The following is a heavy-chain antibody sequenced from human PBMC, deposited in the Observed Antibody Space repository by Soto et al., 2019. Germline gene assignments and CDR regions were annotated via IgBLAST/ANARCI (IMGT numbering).Heavy chain of an antibody. CDR1: GGSISSGGYY. CDR3: ARLTSGPVYFDY. V-gene: IGHV4-31*03. D-gene: IGHD3-10*01. CDR2: IYYSGST. Sequence: PSETLSLTCTVSGGSISSGGYYWSWIRQHPGKGLEWIGYIYYSGSTYYNPSLKSRVTISVDTSKNQFSLKLSSVTAADTAVYYCARLTSGPVYFDYWGQGTLVTSPQ. J-gene: IGHJ4*02.